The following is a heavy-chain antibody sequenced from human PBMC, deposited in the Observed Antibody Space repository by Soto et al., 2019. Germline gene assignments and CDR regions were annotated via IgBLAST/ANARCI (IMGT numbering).Heavy chain of an antibody. D-gene: IGHD3-10*01. J-gene: IGHJ3*02. V-gene: IGHV3-23*01. CDR3: AKDSSPGSWSYYHPDAFDI. CDR1: GFTFSSYA. Sequence: EVQLLESGGGLVQPGGSLRLSCAASGFTFSSYAMSWVRQAPGKGLEWVSAISGSGGSTYYADSVKGRFTISRDNSKNTLYLTMNSLRAEDTAVYYCAKDSSPGSWSYYHPDAFDIWGQGTMVTVS. CDR2: ISGSGGST.